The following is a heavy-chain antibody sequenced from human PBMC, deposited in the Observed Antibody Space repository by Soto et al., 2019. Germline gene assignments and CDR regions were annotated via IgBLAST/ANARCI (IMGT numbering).Heavy chain of an antibody. CDR2: MNPNSGNT. D-gene: IGHD3-10*01. Sequence: QVQLVQSGAEVKKPGASVKVSCKASGYTFTSYDINWVRQATGQGLEWMGWMNPNSGNTGYAQKFQGRVTMTRNTYISTAYMELRSLRSEDTAVYYCARGWAYYYPQYRTSWGFDPWGQGTLVTVSS. V-gene: IGHV1-8*01. J-gene: IGHJ5*02. CDR1: GYTFTSYD. CDR3: ARGWAYYYPQYRTSWGFDP.